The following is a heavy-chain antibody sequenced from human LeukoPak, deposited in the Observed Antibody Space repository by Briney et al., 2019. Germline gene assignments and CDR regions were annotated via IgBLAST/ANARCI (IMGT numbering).Heavy chain of an antibody. CDR1: GGTFSSYA. CDR3: ARDILDSYYDSSGLDC. V-gene: IGHV1-69*04. D-gene: IGHD3-22*01. Sequence: SVKVSCKASGGTFSSYAISWVRQAPGQGLEWMGRIIPILGIANYAQKFQGRVTITADKSTSTAYMELSSLRSEDTAVYYCARDILDSYYDSSGLDCWGQGTLVTVSS. CDR2: IIPILGIA. J-gene: IGHJ4*02.